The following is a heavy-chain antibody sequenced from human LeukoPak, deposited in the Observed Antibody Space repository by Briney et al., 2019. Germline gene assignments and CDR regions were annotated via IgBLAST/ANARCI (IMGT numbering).Heavy chain of an antibody. D-gene: IGHD3-16*02. V-gene: IGHV4-39*07. CDR1: GGSISSSSYF. CDR2: ISYIGIP. Sequence: SETLSLTCTVYGGSISSSSYFWGWIRQPPGKGLEWIGSISYIGIPFYNPSLKGRVTISLDTSKNQFSLKLSSVTAADTAVYYCARDRNWGYVWGSYRLGYYFDYWGQGTLVTVSS. CDR3: ARDRNWGYVWGSYRLGYYFDY. J-gene: IGHJ4*02.